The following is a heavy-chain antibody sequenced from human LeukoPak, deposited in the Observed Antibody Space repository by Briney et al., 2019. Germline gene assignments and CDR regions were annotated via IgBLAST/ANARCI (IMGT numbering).Heavy chain of an antibody. V-gene: IGHV3-30*02. CDR2: IRYDGSNK. CDR1: GFTFSSHA. J-gene: IGHJ4*02. D-gene: IGHD5-12*01. Sequence: PGGSLRLSCAASGFTFSSHAMHWVRQAPGKGLEWVAFIRYDGSNKYYADSVKGRFTISRDNSKNTLSLQMNSLRAEDTAVYYCARVALSYGGYAVDYWGQGTLVTVSS. CDR3: ARVALSYGGYAVDY.